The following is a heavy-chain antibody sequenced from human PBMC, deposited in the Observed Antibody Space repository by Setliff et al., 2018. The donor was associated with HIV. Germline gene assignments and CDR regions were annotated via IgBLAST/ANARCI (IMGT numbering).Heavy chain of an antibody. Sequence: GESLKISCEGFGYTFTNHWIAWVRQMPGKGLEWMGVIYPGDSDTRYSPSFQGQVTISADKSIGTAYLQWSSVRSSDTAIYYCARRAKDASARTYNYFDSWGQGTQVTVSS. J-gene: IGHJ5*01. V-gene: IGHV5-51*01. CDR1: GYTFTNHW. CDR2: IYPGDSDT. CDR3: ARRAKDASARTYNYFDS. D-gene: IGHD3-10*01.